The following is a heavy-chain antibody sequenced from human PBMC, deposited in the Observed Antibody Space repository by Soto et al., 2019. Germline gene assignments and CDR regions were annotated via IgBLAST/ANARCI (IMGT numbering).Heavy chain of an antibody. D-gene: IGHD3-16*02. CDR2: IFPKFGTT. J-gene: IGHJ6*02. Sequence: QVQLVQSGAEVKKPGSSVKVSCKASGDTDTNYVISWVRQTPGQGLEWMGGIFPKFGTTYSAQKLQDRLTITADESTSTVYMQLSSLRLDDTAVYYCEAEMTFGKLSVVWGQGTTVTVSS. CDR3: EAEMTFGKLSVV. V-gene: IGHV1-69*01. CDR1: GDTDTNYV.